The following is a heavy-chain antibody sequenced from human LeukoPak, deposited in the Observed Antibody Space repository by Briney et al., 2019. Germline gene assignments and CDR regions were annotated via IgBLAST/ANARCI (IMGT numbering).Heavy chain of an antibody. Sequence: GRSLRLSCAASGFTFDDYAMHWVRHAPGKGLEWVSGISWNSGSIGYADSVKGRFTISRDNAKNSLYLQMNSLRAEDTALYYCAKDVVAYYGMDVWGQVTTVTVSS. D-gene: IGHD2-15*01. J-gene: IGHJ6*02. CDR3: AKDVVAYYGMDV. V-gene: IGHV3-9*01. CDR1: GFTFDDYA. CDR2: ISWNSGSI.